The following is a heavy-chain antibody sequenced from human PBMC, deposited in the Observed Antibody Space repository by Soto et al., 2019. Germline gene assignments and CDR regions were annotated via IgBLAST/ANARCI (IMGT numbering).Heavy chain of an antibody. J-gene: IGHJ6*02. Sequence: ASVKVSCKASGYTFTGYYMHWVRQAPGQGFEWMGWINPNSGGTNYAQKFQGWVTMTRDTSISTAYMELSRLRSDDTAVYYCARAPIAARPPHGSGMDVWGQGTTVTVSS. CDR2: INPNSGGT. CDR1: GYTFTGYY. CDR3: ARAPIAARPPHGSGMDV. V-gene: IGHV1-2*04. D-gene: IGHD6-6*01.